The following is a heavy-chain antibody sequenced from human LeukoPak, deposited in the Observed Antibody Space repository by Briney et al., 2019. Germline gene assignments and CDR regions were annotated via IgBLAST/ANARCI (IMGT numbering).Heavy chain of an antibody. V-gene: IGHV3-23*01. CDR2: ISGSGGST. J-gene: IGHJ4*02. CDR3: AKEAGGSGWFYFDY. D-gene: IGHD6-19*01. CDR1: GFTFSSYA. Sequence: PGGSLRLSCAASGFTFSSYAMSWVRQAPGKGLEWVSVISGSGGSTYHADSVKGRFTISRDNSKNTLCLQMNSVRAEDTAVYYCAKEAGGSGWFYFDYWGQGTLVTVSP.